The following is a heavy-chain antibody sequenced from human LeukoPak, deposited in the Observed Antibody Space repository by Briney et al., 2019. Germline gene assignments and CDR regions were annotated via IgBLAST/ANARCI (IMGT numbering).Heavy chain of an antibody. D-gene: IGHD1-26*01. V-gene: IGHV3-74*01. Sequence: RGGSLRLSCAASGFTFSSYWMHWVRQAPGKGLVWVSRISSDGSSTSYTASVKGRFTISRDNAKNTLYLQMNSLRAEDTAIYYCAGTLSGSYYVGDYWARGTVLTVSS. CDR2: ISSDGSST. CDR3: AGTLSGSYYVGDY. CDR1: GFTFSSYW. J-gene: IGHJ4*02.